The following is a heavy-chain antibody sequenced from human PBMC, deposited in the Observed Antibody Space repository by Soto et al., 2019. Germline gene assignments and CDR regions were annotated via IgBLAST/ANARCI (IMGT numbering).Heavy chain of an antibody. CDR3: ARSIFTRGYYYDSSGYYSFDY. CDR1: GFTFSSYG. J-gene: IGHJ4*02. V-gene: IGHV3-33*08. CDR2: IWYDGSNK. Sequence: GGSLRLSCAASGFTFSSYGMHWVRQAPGKGLEWVAVIWYDGSNKYYADSVKGRFTISRDNSKNTLYLQMNSLRAEDTAVYYCARSIFTRGYYYDSSGYYSFDYWGQGTLVTVSS. D-gene: IGHD3-22*01.